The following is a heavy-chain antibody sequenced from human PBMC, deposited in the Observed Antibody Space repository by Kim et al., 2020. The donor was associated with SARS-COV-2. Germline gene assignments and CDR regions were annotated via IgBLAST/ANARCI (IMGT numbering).Heavy chain of an antibody. CDR1: GFTFSSYS. J-gene: IGHJ6*02. D-gene: IGHD3-10*01. Sequence: GGSLRLSCAASGFTFSSYSMNWVRQAPGKGLEWVSSISSSSSYIYYADSVKGRFTISRDNAKNSMYLQMNSLRAEDTAVYYCARAAGGLPYYYYGMDVWGQGTTVTVSS. V-gene: IGHV3-21*01. CDR2: ISSSSSYI. CDR3: ARAAGGLPYYYYGMDV.